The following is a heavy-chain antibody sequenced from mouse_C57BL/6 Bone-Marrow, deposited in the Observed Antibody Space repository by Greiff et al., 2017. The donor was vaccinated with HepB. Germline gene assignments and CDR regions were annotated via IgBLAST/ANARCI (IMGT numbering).Heavy chain of an antibody. V-gene: IGHV5-6*02. J-gene: IGHJ1*03. Sequence: EVKLVESGGDLVKPGGSLKLSCAASGFTFSSYGMSWVRQTPDKRLEWVATISSGGSYTYYPDSVKGRFTISRDNAKNTLYLQMSSLKSEDTAMYYCARHGRWYYGSRREYFDVWGTGTTVTVSS. CDR3: ARHGRWYYGSRREYFDV. D-gene: IGHD1-1*01. CDR2: ISSGGSYT. CDR1: GFTFSSYG.